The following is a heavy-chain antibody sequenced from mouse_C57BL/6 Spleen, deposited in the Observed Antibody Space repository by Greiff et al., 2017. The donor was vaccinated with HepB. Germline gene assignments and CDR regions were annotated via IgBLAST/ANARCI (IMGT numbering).Heavy chain of an antibody. J-gene: IGHJ2*01. V-gene: IGHV1-69*01. CDR3: ARGLYYGSRPFDY. CDR1: GYTFTSYW. D-gene: IGHD1-1*01. Sequence: VQLQQPGAELVMPGASVKLSCKASGYTFTSYWMHWVKQRPGQGLEWIGEIDPSDSYTNYNQKFKGKSTLTVDKSSSTAYMQLSSLTAEDSAVYYCARGLYYGSRPFDYWGQGTTLTVSS. CDR2: IDPSDSYT.